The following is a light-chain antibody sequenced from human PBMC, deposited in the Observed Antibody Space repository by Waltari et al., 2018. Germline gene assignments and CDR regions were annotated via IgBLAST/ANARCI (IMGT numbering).Light chain of an antibody. CDR1: SSDVGSYYL. CDR3: CSYVGDVTWV. CDR2: EAT. Sequence: QSALTQPASVSGSPGQSITISCTGTSSDVGSYYLVSWYQHHPGKAPKLMIYEATQRPSGVSDRVSGSKSGNTASLTMSGLQAEDEADYYCCSYVGDVTWVFGGGTKLTVL. V-gene: IGLV2-23*01. J-gene: IGLJ3*02.